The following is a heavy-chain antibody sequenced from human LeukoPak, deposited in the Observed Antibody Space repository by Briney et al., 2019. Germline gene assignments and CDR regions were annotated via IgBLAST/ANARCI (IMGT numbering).Heavy chain of an antibody. CDR3: ARHLPAAILSNFDH. D-gene: IGHD2-2*01. J-gene: IGHJ4*02. Sequence: SETLSLTCTVSGGSISSSSYYWGWIRQPPGKGLEWIGSIYYSGSTYYNPSLKSRVTISVDTSKNQFSLKLSSVTAADTAVYYCARHLPAAILSNFDHWGQGTLVPVSS. CDR2: IYYSGST. CDR1: GGSISSSSYY. V-gene: IGHV4-39*01.